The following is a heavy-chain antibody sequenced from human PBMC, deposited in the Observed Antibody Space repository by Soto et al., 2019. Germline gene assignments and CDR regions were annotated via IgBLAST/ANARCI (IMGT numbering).Heavy chain of an antibody. CDR1: WFTFGDYA. CDR3: SRVRADRSGYYSEY. V-gene: IGHV3-49*03. Sequence: GGSLRRSCTASWFTFGDYAMSCFRQAPGKGLEWVGFIRSKAYGVTTEYAASVKGRFTISRDDSKSIAYLQMNSLKTEDTAVYYCSRVRADRSGYYSEYGGQETWVTLPS. J-gene: IGHJ4*02. CDR2: IRSKAYGVTT. D-gene: IGHD3-22*01.